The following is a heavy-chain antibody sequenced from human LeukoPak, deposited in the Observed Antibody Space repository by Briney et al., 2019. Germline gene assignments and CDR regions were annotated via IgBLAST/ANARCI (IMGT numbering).Heavy chain of an antibody. CDR2: IYHSGST. J-gene: IGHJ4*02. V-gene: IGHV4-4*02. CDR3: ARATFSGYYRSVDY. Sequence: PSGTLSLTCAASGGSISSSNWWSWVRQPPGKGLEWIGEIYHSGSTNYNPSLKSRVTISVDKSKNQFSLKLSSVTAADTAVYYCARATFSGYYRSVDYWGQGTLVTVSS. CDR1: GGSISSSNW. D-gene: IGHD3-22*01.